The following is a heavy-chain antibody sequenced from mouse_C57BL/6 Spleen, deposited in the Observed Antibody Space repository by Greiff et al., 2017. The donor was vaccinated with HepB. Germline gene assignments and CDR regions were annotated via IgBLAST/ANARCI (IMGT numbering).Heavy chain of an antibody. CDR2: ISSGSSTI. Sequence: EVQVVESGGGLVKPGGSLKLSCAASGFTFSDYGMHWVRQAPEKGLEWVAYISSGSSTIYYAHTVKGRFTISRDNAKNTLFLQMTSLRSEDTAMYYGARITAVPYYFDYWGQGTTLTVSS. J-gene: IGHJ2*01. CDR1: GFTFSDYG. V-gene: IGHV5-17*01. CDR3: ARITAVPYYFDY. D-gene: IGHD1-1*01.